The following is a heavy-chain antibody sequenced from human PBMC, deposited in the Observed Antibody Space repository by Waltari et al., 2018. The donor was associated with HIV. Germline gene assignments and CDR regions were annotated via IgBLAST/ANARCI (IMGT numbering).Heavy chain of an antibody. J-gene: IGHJ6*02. V-gene: IGHV3-49*05. D-gene: IGHD3-22*01. CDR3: ARADDSRGYFLFGLDV. Sequence: EEHLVESGGALVKLGRSLRLSCKRPGFTFSDSSIPRLWRAAGEGLEWVSFVRGKTDGGTTEYAASVKGRFTMSRENAKSIAFLQMNSLKTEDSGVYYCARADDSRGYFLFGLDVWGQGTTVTVSS. CDR1: GFTFSDSS. CDR2: VRGKTDGGTT.